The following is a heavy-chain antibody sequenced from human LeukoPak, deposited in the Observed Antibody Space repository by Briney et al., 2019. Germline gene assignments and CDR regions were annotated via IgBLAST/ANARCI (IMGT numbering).Heavy chain of an antibody. V-gene: IGHV5-51*01. CDR2: IYPGDSDT. Sequence: HGESLKISCQGSGYSFTTFWVAWVRQMPGKGLEWLGIIYPGDSDTRYNPSFQGQVTFSADKSISIAYLQWSSLKASDTAMYYCASLRSYSDAFDIWGRGTMVTVSS. D-gene: IGHD2-21*01. J-gene: IGHJ3*02. CDR1: GYSFTTFW. CDR3: ASLRSYSDAFDI.